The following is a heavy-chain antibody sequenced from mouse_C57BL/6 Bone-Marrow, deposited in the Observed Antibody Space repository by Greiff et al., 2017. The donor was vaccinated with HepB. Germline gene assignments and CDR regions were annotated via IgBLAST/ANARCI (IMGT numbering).Heavy chain of an antibody. CDR1: GYTFTDYE. CDR2: IDPETGGT. D-gene: IGHD2-2*01. CDR3: TRIGWDGYDGY. Sequence: QVQLPQSGAELVRPGASVTLSCKASGYTFTDYEMHWVKQTPVHGLEWIGAIDPETGGTAYNQKFKGKAILTADKSSSTAYMELRSLTSEDSAVYYCTRIGWDGYDGYWGQGTTLTVSS. J-gene: IGHJ2*01. V-gene: IGHV1-15*01.